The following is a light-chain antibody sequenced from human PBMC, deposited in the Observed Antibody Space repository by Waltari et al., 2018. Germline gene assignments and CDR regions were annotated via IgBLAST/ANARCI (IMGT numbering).Light chain of an antibody. Sequence: DIVMTQSPATLSVSPGERATLSCRASQSVRVNLAWYQQNPGQAHRLLIYDASTRATGIPARFSGSGSGTEFTLTISSLQSEDFAVYYCQQYNNWPPYTFGQGTKLEIK. V-gene: IGKV3-15*01. CDR2: DAS. CDR3: QQYNNWPPYT. J-gene: IGKJ2*01. CDR1: QSVRVN.